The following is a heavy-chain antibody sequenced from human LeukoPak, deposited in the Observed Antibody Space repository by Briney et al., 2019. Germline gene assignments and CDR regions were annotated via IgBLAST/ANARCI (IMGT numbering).Heavy chain of an antibody. V-gene: IGHV1-18*01. D-gene: IGHD3-9*01. CDR3: ARGGILTGYPSDY. J-gene: IGHJ4*02. Sequence: EASVKVSCKASGYTFTSYGISWVRQAPGQGLEWMGWISGYNGNTKYAQKVRGRVTMTTDTSTNTAYMELRSLRSDDTAVYYCARGGILTGYPSDYWGQGTLVTVSS. CDR1: GYTFTSYG. CDR2: ISGYNGNT.